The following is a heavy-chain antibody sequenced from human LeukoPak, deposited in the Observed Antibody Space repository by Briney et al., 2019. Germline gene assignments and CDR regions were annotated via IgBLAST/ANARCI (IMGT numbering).Heavy chain of an antibody. J-gene: IGHJ4*02. V-gene: IGHV4-59*12. D-gene: IGHD1-14*01. Sequence: SETLSLTCTVSGGSISSYYWSWIRQPPGKGLEWIGYIYYSGSTNYNPSLKSRVTISVDTSKNQFSLKLSSVTAADTAVYYCARGFTGFHRRRDLDYWGQGTLVTVSS. CDR2: IYYSGST. CDR3: ARGFTGFHRRRDLDY. CDR1: GGSISSYY.